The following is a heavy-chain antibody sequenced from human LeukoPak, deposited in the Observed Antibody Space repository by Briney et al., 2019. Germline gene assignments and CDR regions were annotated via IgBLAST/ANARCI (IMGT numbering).Heavy chain of an antibody. CDR2: IFSSGST. J-gene: IGHJ3*02. CDR1: GGSIINYY. V-gene: IGHV4-4*07. CDR3: ARRKVLPTAVDAFDI. Sequence: SETLSLTCTVSGGSIINYYWSWVRQPAGKGLEWIGRIFSSGSTDYNPSLKSRVTMSVDTSKNQFSLKLTSMTAADTAVYYCARRKVLPTAVDAFDIWGQATMITVPS. D-gene: IGHD2-2*01.